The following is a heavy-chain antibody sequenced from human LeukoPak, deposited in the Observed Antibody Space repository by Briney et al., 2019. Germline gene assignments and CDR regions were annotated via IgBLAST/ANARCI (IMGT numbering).Heavy chain of an antibody. D-gene: IGHD3-22*01. CDR1: GGTFSSYA. J-gene: IGHJ4*02. CDR3: AAYYYYDSSGYYYFDY. V-gene: IGHV1-69*05. CDR2: IIPIFGTA. Sequence: GASVKASCKASGGTFSSYAISWVRQAPGQGLEWMGRIIPIFGTANYAQKFQGRVTITTDESTSTAYMELSGLRSEDTAVYYCAAYYYYDSSGYYYFDYWGQGTLVTVSS.